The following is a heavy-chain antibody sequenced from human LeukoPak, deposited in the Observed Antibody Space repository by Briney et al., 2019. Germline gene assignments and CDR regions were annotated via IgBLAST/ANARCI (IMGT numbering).Heavy chain of an antibody. CDR2: ISPYNDNT. Sequence: GASVRVSCKASGYTVNNYDINWVRQAPGQGLEWMGWISPYNDNTYSAQKFQGRVTMATDTSTNTAYMELRSLTSDDTAVYFCTRARGGLRNAFDIWGQGTMVTVSS. J-gene: IGHJ3*02. V-gene: IGHV1-18*01. D-gene: IGHD3-16*01. CDR1: GYTVNNYD. CDR3: TRARGGLRNAFDI.